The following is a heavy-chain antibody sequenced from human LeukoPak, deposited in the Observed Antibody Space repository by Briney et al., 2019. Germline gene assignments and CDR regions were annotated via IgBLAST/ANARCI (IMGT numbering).Heavy chain of an antibody. CDR1: GGSFSGYY. CDR3: ARGMGATTWFDP. Sequence: SETLSLTCAVFGGSFSGYYWSWIRQPPGKGLEWLGEINHSGSTNYNPSLKSRVTISVDTSKNQFSLKLSSVTAADTAVYYCARGMGATTWFDPWGQGTLVTVSS. V-gene: IGHV4-34*01. J-gene: IGHJ5*02. CDR2: INHSGST. D-gene: IGHD1-26*01.